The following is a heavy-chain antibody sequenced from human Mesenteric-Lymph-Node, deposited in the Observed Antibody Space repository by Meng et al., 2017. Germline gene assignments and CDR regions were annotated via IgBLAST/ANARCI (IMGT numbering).Heavy chain of an antibody. CDR1: GGSITTYY. Sequence: SETLSLTCSVSGGSITTYYWSWMRQPPGKGLEWIGEINHSGSTNYNPSLKSRVTISVDTSKNQFSLKLSSVTAADTAVYYCARASDYETSRHFDDWGQGTLVTVSS. D-gene: IGHD3-22*01. V-gene: IGHV4-34*01. CDR2: INHSGST. J-gene: IGHJ4*02. CDR3: ARASDYETSRHFDD.